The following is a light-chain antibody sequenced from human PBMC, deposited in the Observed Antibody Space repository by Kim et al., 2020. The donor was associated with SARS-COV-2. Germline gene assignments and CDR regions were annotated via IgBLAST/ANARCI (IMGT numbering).Light chain of an antibody. Sequence: GQKVTISCSGSTSNIGNNYVSWYQHHPGTAPKLLIYDTNKRPSGIPDRFSGSKSGTSATLGITGLQTGDEADYYCGTWDSSLSAGVFGGGTQLTVL. CDR1: TSNIGNNY. V-gene: IGLV1-51*01. J-gene: IGLJ3*02. CDR3: GTWDSSLSAGV. CDR2: DTN.